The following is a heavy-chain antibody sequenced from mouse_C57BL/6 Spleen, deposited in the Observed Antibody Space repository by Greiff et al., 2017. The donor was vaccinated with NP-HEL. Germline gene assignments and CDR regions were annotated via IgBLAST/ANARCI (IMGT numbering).Heavy chain of an antibody. J-gene: IGHJ1*03. CDR2: ISYDGSN. Sequence: EVQLQESGPGLVKPSQSLSLTCSVTGYSITSGYYWNWIRQFPGNKLEWMGYISYDGSNNYNPSLKNRTSITRDTSKNQFFLKLNSVTTEDTATYYCARDYYGSSYWYFDVWGTGTTVTVSS. V-gene: IGHV3-6*01. D-gene: IGHD1-1*01. CDR1: GYSITSGYY. CDR3: ARDYYGSSYWYFDV.